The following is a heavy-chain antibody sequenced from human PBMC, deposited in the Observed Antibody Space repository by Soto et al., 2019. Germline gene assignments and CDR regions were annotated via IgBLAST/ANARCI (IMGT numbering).Heavy chain of an antibody. CDR3: ARAAGVVAATPHAFDI. CDR1: GFTFSSYS. V-gene: IGHV3-21*01. J-gene: IGHJ3*02. Sequence: GGSLRLSCAASGFTFSSYSMNWVRQAPGKGLEWVSSISSSSSYIYYADSVKGRFTISRDNAKNSLYLQMNSLRADDTAVYYCARAAGVVAATPHAFDIWGQGTMVTVSS. D-gene: IGHD2-15*01. CDR2: ISSSSSYI.